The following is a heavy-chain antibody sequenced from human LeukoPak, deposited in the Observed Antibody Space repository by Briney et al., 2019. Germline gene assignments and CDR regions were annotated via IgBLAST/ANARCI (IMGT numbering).Heavy chain of an antibody. CDR3: ARGQAVRGMLRGVTKYFLDY. CDR2: INHSGSS. V-gene: IGHV4-4*02. J-gene: IGHJ4*02. D-gene: IGHD3-10*01. Sequence: SGTLSLTCAVSGGSISSSNWWSWVRQPPGKGLEWIGEINHSGSSNYNPSLKSRVTISVDTSKNHFSLNLTSVTAADTAVYYCARGQAVRGMLRGVTKYFLDYWGQETLVTVST. CDR1: GGSISSSNW.